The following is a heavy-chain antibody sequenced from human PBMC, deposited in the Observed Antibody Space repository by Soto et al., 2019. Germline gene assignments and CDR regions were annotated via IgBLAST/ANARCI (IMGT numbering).Heavy chain of an antibody. J-gene: IGHJ6*02. CDR2: IYYSGST. D-gene: IGHD3-16*02. Sequence: SETLSLTCTVSGGSISSYYWSWIRQPPGKGLEWIGYIYYSGSTNYNPSLKSRVTISVDTSKNQFSLKLSSVTAADTAVYYCARDRRYPYYYYGMDVWGQGTTVTVSS. V-gene: IGHV4-59*01. CDR3: ARDRRYPYYYYGMDV. CDR1: GGSISSYY.